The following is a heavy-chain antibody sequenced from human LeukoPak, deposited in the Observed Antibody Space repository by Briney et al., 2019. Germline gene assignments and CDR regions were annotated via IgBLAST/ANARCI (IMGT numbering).Heavy chain of an antibody. J-gene: IGHJ4*02. CDR3: TTAFSGSYYDFDY. CDR2: IKSKTDGGTT. D-gene: IGHD1-26*01. V-gene: IGHV3-15*01. Sequence: PGGSLRLSCVASRFTFIYWMSWVRQAPGKGLEWVGRIKSKTDGGTTDYAAPVKGRFTISRDDSKNTLYLQMNSLKTEDTAVYYCTTAFSGSYYDFDYWGQGTLVTVSS. CDR1: RFTFIYW.